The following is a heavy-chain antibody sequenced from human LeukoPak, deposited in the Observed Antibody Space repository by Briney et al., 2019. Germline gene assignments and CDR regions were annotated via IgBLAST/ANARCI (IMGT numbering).Heavy chain of an antibody. D-gene: IGHD3-10*01. CDR2: IYYSGST. V-gene: IGHV4-30-4*01. CDR3: ARGRMVRGGLNYGMDV. Sequence: SETLSLTCTFSGGSISSGDYYWSWIRQPPGKGLEWIGYIYYSGSTYYNPSLKSRVTISVDTSKNQFSLKLSSVTAADTAVYYCARGRMVRGGLNYGMDVWGQGTTVTVSS. CDR1: GGSISSGDYY. J-gene: IGHJ6*02.